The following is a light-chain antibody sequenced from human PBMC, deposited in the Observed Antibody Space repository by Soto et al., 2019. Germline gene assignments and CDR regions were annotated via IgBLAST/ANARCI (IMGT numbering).Light chain of an antibody. V-gene: IGKV3-11*01. Sequence: EIVLTQSPATLSLSPGERATLSCRASQSISSYLAWYQQKPDQAPRLLIYDASNRATGIPARFNGSGSGTDFTLTISSLEPEDFAVYYCHQRSTWPLTFGPETKEDI. CDR1: QSISSY. J-gene: IGKJ3*01. CDR2: DAS. CDR3: HQRSTWPLT.